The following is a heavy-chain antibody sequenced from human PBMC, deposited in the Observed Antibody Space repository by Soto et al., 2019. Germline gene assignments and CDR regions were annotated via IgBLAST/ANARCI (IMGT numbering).Heavy chain of an antibody. D-gene: IGHD6-19*01. CDR3: ARDQLEQWLVPPYYYYGMDV. J-gene: IGHJ6*02. Sequence: QSQTLSLTCAISGDSVSSNSAAWNWIRQSPSRGLEWLGRTYYRSKWYNDYAVSVKSRITINPDTSKNQFSLQLNSVNPEDTAVYYCARDQLEQWLVPPYYYYGMDVWGQGTTVTVSS. CDR2: TYYRSKWYN. V-gene: IGHV6-1*01. CDR1: GDSVSSNSAA.